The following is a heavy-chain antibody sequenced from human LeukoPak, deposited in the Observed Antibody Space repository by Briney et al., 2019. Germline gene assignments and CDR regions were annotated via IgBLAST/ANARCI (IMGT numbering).Heavy chain of an antibody. D-gene: IGHD2-8*02. J-gene: IGHJ4*02. Sequence: GGSLRLSCAASGFILSTYWMRWVRQARGKGGEWVANIKQEGNEKYYADSVKGRFTIGREKDKNSMDMQMKRRRAEDTAIYYCATYRQVLLPFESWGQGTLVTVSS. CDR3: ATYRQVLLPFES. CDR1: GFILSTYW. V-gene: IGHV3-7*01. CDR2: IKQEGNEK.